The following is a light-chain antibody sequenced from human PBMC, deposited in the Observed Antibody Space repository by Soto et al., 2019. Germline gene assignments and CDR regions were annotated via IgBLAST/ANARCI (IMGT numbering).Light chain of an antibody. J-gene: IGKJ1*01. CDR2: AAS. CDR1: RTISSY. Sequence: DIQMTQSPSSLSASVGERVSMTCRASRTISSYLNWYQQKPGKAPKLLIYAASDLHSGVPSRFSGSGSGTDFTLTITNLQPEDFATYYCQQSYNTPRTFGQGTQVEVK. V-gene: IGKV1-39*01. CDR3: QQSYNTPRT.